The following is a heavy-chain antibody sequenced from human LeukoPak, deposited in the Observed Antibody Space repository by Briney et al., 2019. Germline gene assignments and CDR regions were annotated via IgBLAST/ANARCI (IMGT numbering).Heavy chain of an antibody. CDR1: GFTFSDYY. CDR3: ARVGGGSYYHGMDV. Sequence: GGSLRLSCAASGFTFSDYYMSWLRQAPGKGLEWVSYISSSSSYTNYADSVKGRFTISRDNAKNSLYLQMNSLRAEDTAVYYCARVGGGSYYHGMDVWGQGTTVTVSS. V-gene: IGHV3-11*05. J-gene: IGHJ6*02. D-gene: IGHD1-26*01. CDR2: ISSSSSYT.